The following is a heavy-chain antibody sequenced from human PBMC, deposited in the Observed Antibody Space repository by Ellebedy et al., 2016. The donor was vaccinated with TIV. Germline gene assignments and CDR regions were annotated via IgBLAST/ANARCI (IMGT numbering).Heavy chain of an antibody. J-gene: IGHJ6*03. CDR2: VDHRGNI. V-gene: IGHV4-34*01. CDR1: GGSLSGYY. Sequence: SETLSLXCAVYGGSLSGYYWSWIRQSPGKGLGWIGEVDHRGNINFNPSLKSRVTISLDTSKNQFSLKLSSVTAADTAVYYCARHNYNSYYMDVWGKGTTVTVSS. CDR3: ARHNYNSYYMDV.